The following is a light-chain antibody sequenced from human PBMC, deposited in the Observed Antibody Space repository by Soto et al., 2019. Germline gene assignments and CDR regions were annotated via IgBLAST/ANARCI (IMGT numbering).Light chain of an antibody. CDR1: QSVSSY. CDR2: DAS. J-gene: IGKJ4*02. V-gene: IGKV3-11*01. CDR3: QQRSNWHT. Sequence: EIVLTQSPATLSLSPGERATLSCRASQSVSSYLSWYQQKPGQAPRLLLYDASNRATGIPARFSGSGSGTDFTLTISSLEPEGCAVYYCQQRSNWHTFGGGTMAEIK.